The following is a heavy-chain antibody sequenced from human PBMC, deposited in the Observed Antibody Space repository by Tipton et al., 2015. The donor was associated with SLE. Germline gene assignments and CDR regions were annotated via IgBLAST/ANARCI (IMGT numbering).Heavy chain of an antibody. V-gene: IGHV5-51*03. CDR1: GYTFTSHW. D-gene: IGHD2-21*02. Sequence: QSGAEVKKPGESLKISCEGSGYTFTSHWIAWVRQMPGKGLEWMGIIHPSDSETRYSPSFQGQVTMSADRSISTAYLQWSSLKASDSAMYYWARYGGLCANIDCFAAYFDLWGQGTLVSVSS. CDR3: ARYGGLCANIDCFAAYFDL. CDR2: IHPSDSET. J-gene: IGHJ4*02.